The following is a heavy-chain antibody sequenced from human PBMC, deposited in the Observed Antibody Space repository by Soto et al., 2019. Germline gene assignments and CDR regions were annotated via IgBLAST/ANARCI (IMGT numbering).Heavy chain of an antibody. Sequence: SETLSLTCAVYGGSFSGNYWSWIRQPPGKGLEWIGYIYYSGSTNYNPSLKSRVTISVDTSKNQFSLKLSSVTAADTAVYYCARGIGQWLALDYWGQGTLVTVSS. CDR2: IYYSGST. J-gene: IGHJ4*02. CDR1: GGSFSGNY. V-gene: IGHV4-59*01. D-gene: IGHD6-19*01. CDR3: ARGIGQWLALDY.